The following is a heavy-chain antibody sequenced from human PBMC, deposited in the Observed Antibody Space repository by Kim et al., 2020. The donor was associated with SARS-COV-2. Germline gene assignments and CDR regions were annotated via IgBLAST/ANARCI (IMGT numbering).Heavy chain of an antibody. V-gene: IGHV4-34*01. CDR3: ARGRSVDYYGSGYYYYYGMDV. Sequence: SETLSLTCAVYGGSFSGYYWSWIRQPPGKGLEWIGEINHSGSTNYNPSLKSRVTISVDTSKNQFSLKLSSVTAADTAVYYCARGRSVDYYGSGYYYYYGMDVWGQGTTVTVSS. CDR2: INHSGST. D-gene: IGHD3-10*01. CDR1: GGSFSGYY. J-gene: IGHJ6*02.